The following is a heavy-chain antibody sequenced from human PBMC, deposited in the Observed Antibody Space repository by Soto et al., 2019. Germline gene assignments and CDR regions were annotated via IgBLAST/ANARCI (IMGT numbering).Heavy chain of an antibody. CDR3: ARAVGSSGPFDY. V-gene: IGHV1-8*01. Sequence: ASVKVSCKASGYTFTSYDINWVRQATGQGLEWMGWMNPNSGNTGYAQKFQGRVTMTRNTSISTAYMELSRLRSDDTAVYYCARAVGSSGPFDYWGQGTLVTVSS. J-gene: IGHJ4*02. CDR2: MNPNSGNT. CDR1: GYTFTSYD. D-gene: IGHD6-19*01.